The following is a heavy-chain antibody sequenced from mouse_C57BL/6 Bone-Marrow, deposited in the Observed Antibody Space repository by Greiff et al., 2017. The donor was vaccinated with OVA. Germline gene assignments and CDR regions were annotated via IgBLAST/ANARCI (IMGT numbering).Heavy chain of an antibody. J-gene: IGHJ3*01. V-gene: IGHV2-9-1*01. D-gene: IGHD2-2*01. CDR2: IWTGGGT. Sequence: VKLQESGPGLVAPSQSLSITCTVSGFSLTSYAISWVRQPPGTGLEWLGVIWTGGGTNYNSALKSRLSISKDNSKSQVFLKMNILQTDDTARYYCARIYGYDVEGFAYWGQGTLVTVSA. CDR1: GFSLTSYA. CDR3: ARIYGYDVEGFAY.